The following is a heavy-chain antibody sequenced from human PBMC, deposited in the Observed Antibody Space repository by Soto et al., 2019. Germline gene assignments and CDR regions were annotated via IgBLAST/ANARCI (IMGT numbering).Heavy chain of an antibody. J-gene: IGHJ4*02. CDR3: ARLHLDCSGGSCYSDY. CDR1: GGTFSSYT. CDR2: IIPILGIA. D-gene: IGHD2-15*01. V-gene: IGHV1-69*02. Sequence: VQLVQSGAEVKKPGSSVKVSCKASGGTFSSYTISWVRQAPGQGLEWMGRIIPILGIANYAQKFQGRVTITADKSTSTAYMELSSLRSEDTAVYYCARLHLDCSGGSCYSDYWGQGTLVTVSS.